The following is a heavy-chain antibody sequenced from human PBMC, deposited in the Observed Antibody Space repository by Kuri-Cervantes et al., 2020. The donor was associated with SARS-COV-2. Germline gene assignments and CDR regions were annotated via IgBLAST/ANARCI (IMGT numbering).Heavy chain of an antibody. J-gene: IGHJ4*02. CDR2: IYHSGST. CDR3: ARELGVPAAAYFDY. Sequence: SETLSLTCTVSGYSISSGYYWGWNRPPPGQGLEWIGSIYHSGSTYYNPSLKSRVTISVDTSKNQFSLKLSSVTAADTAVYYCARELGVPAAAYFDYWGQGTLVTVSS. CDR1: GYSISSGYY. V-gene: IGHV4-38-2*02. D-gene: IGHD2-2*01.